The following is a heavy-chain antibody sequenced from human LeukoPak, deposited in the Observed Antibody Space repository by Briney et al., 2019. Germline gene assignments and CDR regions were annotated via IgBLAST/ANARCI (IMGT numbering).Heavy chain of an antibody. V-gene: IGHV3-30*18. Sequence: PGGSLRLSCAASGFTFSSYGMHWVRQAPGKGLEWVAVISYDGSNKYYADSVKGRFTISRDNSKNTLYLQMNSLRAEDTAVYYCAKDRTGETYYYDSSGYYYRGYFDYWGQGTLVTVSS. D-gene: IGHD3-22*01. J-gene: IGHJ4*02. CDR2: ISYDGSNK. CDR1: GFTFSSYG. CDR3: AKDRTGETYYYDSSGYYYRGYFDY.